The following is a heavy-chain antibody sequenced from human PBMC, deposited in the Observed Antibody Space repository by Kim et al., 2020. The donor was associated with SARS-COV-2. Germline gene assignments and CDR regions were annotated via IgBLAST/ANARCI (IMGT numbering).Heavy chain of an antibody. CDR1: GYTFTSYG. V-gene: IGHV1-18*01. Sequence: ASVKVSCKASGYTFTSYGISWVRQAPGQGLEWMGWISAYNGNTNYAQKLQGRVTMTTDTSTSTAYMELRSLRSDDTAVYYCARDPSWELDLIYYYYGMDVWGQGTTVTVSS. D-gene: IGHD1-26*01. CDR3: ARDPSWELDLIYYYYGMDV. J-gene: IGHJ6*02. CDR2: ISAYNGNT.